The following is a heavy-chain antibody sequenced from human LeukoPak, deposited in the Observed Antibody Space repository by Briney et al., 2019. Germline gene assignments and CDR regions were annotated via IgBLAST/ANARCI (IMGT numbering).Heavy chain of an antibody. Sequence: PGGSLRLSCAASGFTFSSYWMSWVRQAPGKGLEWVANIKQDGSEKYYVDSVKGRFTISRDNAKNSLYLQMNSLRAEDTAVYYCAKEEEGYCSSTSCSYAFDIWGQGTMVTVSS. V-gene: IGHV3-7*01. J-gene: IGHJ3*02. CDR3: AKEEEGYCSSTSCSYAFDI. D-gene: IGHD2-2*01. CDR1: GFTFSSYW. CDR2: IKQDGSEK.